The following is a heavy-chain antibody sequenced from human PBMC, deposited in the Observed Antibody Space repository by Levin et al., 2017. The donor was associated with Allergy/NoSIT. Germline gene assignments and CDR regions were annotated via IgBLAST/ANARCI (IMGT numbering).Heavy chain of an antibody. V-gene: IGHV3-23*01. CDR3: AKGRGFGDPIGDAFDI. CDR1: GFTFSSYA. J-gene: IGHJ3*02. Sequence: PGGSLRLSCAASGFTFSSYAMSWVRQAPGKGLEWVSAISGSGGSTYYADSVKGRFTISRDNSKNTLYLQMNSLRAEDTAVYYCAKGRGFGDPIGDAFDIWGQGTMVTVSS. D-gene: IGHD3-10*01. CDR2: ISGSGGST.